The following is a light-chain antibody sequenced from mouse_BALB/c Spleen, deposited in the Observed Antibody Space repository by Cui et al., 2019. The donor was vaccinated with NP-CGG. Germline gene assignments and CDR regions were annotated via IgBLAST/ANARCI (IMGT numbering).Light chain of an antibody. CDR2: GTN. Sequence: QAVVTQESALTTSPGETVTLTCRSSTGAVTTSNYANGVQEKPDHLFTGLIGGTNNRAPGVPARFSGSLIGDTAALTITGAQTEDEAIYFCALWYSNHWVFGGGTKLTVL. CDR1: TGAVTTSNY. V-gene: IGLV1*01. CDR3: ALWYSNHWV. J-gene: IGLJ1*01.